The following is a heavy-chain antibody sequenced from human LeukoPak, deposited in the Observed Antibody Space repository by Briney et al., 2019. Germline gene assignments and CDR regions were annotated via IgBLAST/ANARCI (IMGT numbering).Heavy chain of an antibody. V-gene: IGHV3-64D*09. Sequence: PGGSLRLSCSASGFTFNSYPVHWVRQAPGKGLEYVSGISRNGGSTSYADSVKGRFTISRDNSKNTLYLQMSSLRAEDTAVYYCARTYYYDSSGYLNIGGPFDYWGQGTLVTVSS. D-gene: IGHD3-22*01. J-gene: IGHJ4*02. CDR3: ARTYYYDSSGYLNIGGPFDY. CDR2: ISRNGGST. CDR1: GFTFNSYP.